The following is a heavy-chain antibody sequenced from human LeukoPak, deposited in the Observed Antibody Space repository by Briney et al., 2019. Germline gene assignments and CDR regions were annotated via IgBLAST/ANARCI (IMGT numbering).Heavy chain of an antibody. J-gene: IGHJ4*02. CDR1: GYSISSGYY. D-gene: IGHD6-6*01. CDR2: IYHSGST. Sequence: PSETLSLTCTVSGYSISSGYYWGWIRQPPGKGLEWIGSIYHSGSTYYNPSLKSRVTISVDTSKNQFSLKLSSVTAADTAVYYCARGGIAARRGIYFDYWGQGTLVTVSS. V-gene: IGHV4-38-2*02. CDR3: ARGGIAARRGIYFDY.